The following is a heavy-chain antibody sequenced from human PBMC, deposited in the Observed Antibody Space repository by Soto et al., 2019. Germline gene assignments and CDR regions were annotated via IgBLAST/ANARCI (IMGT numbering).Heavy chain of an antibody. J-gene: IGHJ4*02. CDR1: GGSISSYY. D-gene: IGHD6-19*01. CDR3: ARVEDSSGWYGEAYYFDY. Sequence: SETLSLTCTVPGGSISSYYWSWIRQPPGKGLEWIGYIYYSGSTNYNPSLKSRVTISVDTSKNQFSLKLSSVTAADTAVYYCARVEDSSGWYGEAYYFDYWGQGTLVTVSS. V-gene: IGHV4-59*01. CDR2: IYYSGST.